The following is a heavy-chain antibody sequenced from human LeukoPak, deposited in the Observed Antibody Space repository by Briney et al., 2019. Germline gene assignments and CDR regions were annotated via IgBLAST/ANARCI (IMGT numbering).Heavy chain of an antibody. V-gene: IGHV3-48*04. Sequence: PGGSLRLSCAASGFTFSSYSMNWVRQAPGKGLEWVSYISSSSSTIYYADSVKGRFTISRDNAKNSLYLQMNSLRAEDTAVYYCARDEPATAYYWGQGTLVTVSS. CDR1: GFTFSSYS. J-gene: IGHJ4*02. CDR3: ARDEPATAYY. CDR2: ISSSSSTI. D-gene: IGHD1-14*01.